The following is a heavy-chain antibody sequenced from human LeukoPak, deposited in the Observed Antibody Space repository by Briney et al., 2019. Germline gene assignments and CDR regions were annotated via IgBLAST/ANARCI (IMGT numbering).Heavy chain of an antibody. J-gene: IGHJ4*02. D-gene: IGHD6-13*01. CDR2: ISSSSSYI. Sequence: PGGSLRLSCAASGFTFSSYSMNWVRQAPGKGLEWVSSISSSSSYIYYADSVKGRFTISRDNAKNSLYLQMNSLRAEDTAVYYCAREPGIAAAGTDPDYWGQGTLVTVSP. CDR1: GFTFSSYS. V-gene: IGHV3-21*01. CDR3: AREPGIAAAGTDPDY.